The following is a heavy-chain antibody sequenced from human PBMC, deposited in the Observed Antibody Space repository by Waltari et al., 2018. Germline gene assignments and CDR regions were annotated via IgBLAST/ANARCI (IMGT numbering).Heavy chain of an antibody. J-gene: IGHJ4*02. Sequence: EVQLLDSVGGVLHAGWSLRLSCAVSGFNCLNYAITCASEAPGKGLEGVSVIRDCGDIKHYADSVKGRFTISRDNSKNMLYLQMNSLRAEDTAVYYCAKYCLMGATRAFDYWGQGVLVTVSS. CDR2: IRDCGDIK. CDR1: GFNCLNYA. V-gene: IGHV3-23*01. D-gene: IGHD1-26*01. CDR3: AKYCLMGATRAFDY.